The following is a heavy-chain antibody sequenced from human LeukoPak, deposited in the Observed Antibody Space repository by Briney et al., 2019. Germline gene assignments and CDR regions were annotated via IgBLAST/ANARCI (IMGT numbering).Heavy chain of an antibody. CDR2: IYYSGST. Sequence: SETLPLTCTVSGGSISSYYWSWIRQPPGKGLEWIGYIYYSGSTNYNPSLKSRVTISVDTSKNQFSLKLSSVTAADTAVYYCARTDYYGSGSYVDYWGQGTLVTVSS. CDR1: GGSISSYY. D-gene: IGHD3-10*01. J-gene: IGHJ4*02. V-gene: IGHV4-59*01. CDR3: ARTDYYGSGSYVDY.